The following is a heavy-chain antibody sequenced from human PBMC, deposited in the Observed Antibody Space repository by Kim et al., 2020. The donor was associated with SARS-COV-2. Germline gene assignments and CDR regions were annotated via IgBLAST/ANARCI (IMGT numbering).Heavy chain of an antibody. Sequence: YAQKRQGRVTMTTDTSTSTAYMELRSLRSDDTAVYYCAGDSHAAEPHLDYWGQGTLVTVSS. CDR3: AGDSHAAEPHLDY. J-gene: IGHJ4*02. V-gene: IGHV1-18*01.